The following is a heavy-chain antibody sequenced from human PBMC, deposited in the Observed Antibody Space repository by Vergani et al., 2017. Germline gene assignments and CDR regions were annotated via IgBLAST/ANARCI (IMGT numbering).Heavy chain of an antibody. J-gene: IGHJ3*02. CDR2: ISWNSGNI. CDR3: ARVDGAFDI. Sequence: EVQLVESGGDLVQPGRSLRLSCAASGFTFDDYAMHWVRQVPGKGLEWVSGISWNSGNIDYADSVKGRFTISRDNAKNSLYLQMNSLRAEDTAVYYCARVDGAFDIWGQGTMVTVSS. CDR1: GFTFDDYA. V-gene: IGHV3-9*01. D-gene: IGHD2-2*03.